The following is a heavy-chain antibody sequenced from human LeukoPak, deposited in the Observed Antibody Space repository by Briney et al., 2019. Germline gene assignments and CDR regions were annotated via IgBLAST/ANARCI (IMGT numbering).Heavy chain of an antibody. CDR3: ARGGYCSSTSCYSCDY. V-gene: IGHV1-18*01. Sequence: ASVKVSCKASGYTFTSYGISWVRQAPGQGLEWMGWISAYNGNTNYAQKLQGRVTMTTDTSTCTAYMELRSLRSDDTAVYYCARGGYCSSTSCYSCDYWGQGTLVTVSS. CDR1: GYTFTSYG. J-gene: IGHJ4*02. CDR2: ISAYNGNT. D-gene: IGHD2-2*01.